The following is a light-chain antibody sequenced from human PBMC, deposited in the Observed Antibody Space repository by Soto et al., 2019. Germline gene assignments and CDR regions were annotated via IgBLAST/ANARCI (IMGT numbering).Light chain of an antibody. J-gene: IGKJ1*01. Sequence: EIVLTQSPCTLYLSPWEGATLSCMASQSVSTNFFAWYQQKPGQAPRLLIYGASSRATGIPDRFSGSGSGTDFTLTISRLEPEDFAVYYCQQYGSTSWTFGQGTKV. CDR1: QSVSTNF. V-gene: IGKV3-20*01. CDR2: GAS. CDR3: QQYGSTSWT.